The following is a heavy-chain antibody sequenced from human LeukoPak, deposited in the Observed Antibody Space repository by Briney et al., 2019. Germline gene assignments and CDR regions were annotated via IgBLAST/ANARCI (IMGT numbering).Heavy chain of an antibody. CDR2: ISAYNGNT. V-gene: IGHV1-18*01. D-gene: IGHD5-18*01. CDR1: RYTFTSYD. Sequence: ASVKVSCKASRYTFTSYDINWVRQATGQGLEWMGWISAYNGNTNYAQKLQGRVTMTTDTSTSTAYMELRSLRSDDTAVYYCARDSGYSYGDNWFDPWGQGTLVTVSS. J-gene: IGHJ5*02. CDR3: ARDSGYSYGDNWFDP.